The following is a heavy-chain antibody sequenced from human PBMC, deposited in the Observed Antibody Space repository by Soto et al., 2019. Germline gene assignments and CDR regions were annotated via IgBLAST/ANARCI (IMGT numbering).Heavy chain of an antibody. V-gene: IGHV4-39*02. D-gene: IGHD2-21*01. CDR3: ARLVVVAPVANV. CDR2: IFYTGTT. Sequence: QLQLQESGPGLVKPSETLSLTCSVSGGSITYNSYYWGWIRQPPGKGLEWVGGIFYTGTTYYSPSLKDRVSISVDTSKNSFSLNLTSVTAADTAVNFCARLVVVAPVANVWGQGALVTVSS. J-gene: IGHJ4*02. CDR1: GGSITYNSYY.